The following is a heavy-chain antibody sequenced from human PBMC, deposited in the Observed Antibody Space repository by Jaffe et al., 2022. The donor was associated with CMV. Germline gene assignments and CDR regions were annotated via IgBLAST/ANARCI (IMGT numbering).Heavy chain of an antibody. J-gene: IGHJ4*02. CDR3: ALVLITQSQGLDY. V-gene: IGHV3-66*01. CDR1: GFTVSSNY. CDR2: IYSGGST. Sequence: EVQLVESGGGLVQPGGSLRLSCAASGFTVSSNYMSWVRQAPGKGLEWVSVIYSGGSTYYADSVKGRFTISRDNSKNTLYLQMNSLRAEDTAVYYCALVLITQSQGLDYWGQGTLVTVSS. D-gene: IGHD2-21*01.